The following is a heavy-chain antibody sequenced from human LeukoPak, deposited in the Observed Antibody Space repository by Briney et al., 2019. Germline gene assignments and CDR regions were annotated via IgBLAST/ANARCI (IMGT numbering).Heavy chain of an antibody. CDR3: ARDKVPKPKYYFDY. CDR1: GFTFSSYA. J-gene: IGHJ4*02. Sequence: GGSLRLSCAASGFTFSSYAMHWVRQAPGKGLEWVAVISYDGSNKYYADSVKGRFTISRDNFKNTLYLQMNSLRAEDTAVYYCARDKVPKPKYYFDYWGQGTLVTVSS. V-gene: IGHV3-30-3*01. CDR2: ISYDGSNK. D-gene: IGHD2-2*01.